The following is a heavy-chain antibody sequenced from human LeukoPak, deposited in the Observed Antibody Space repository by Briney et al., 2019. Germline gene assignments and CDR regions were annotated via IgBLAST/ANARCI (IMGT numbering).Heavy chain of an antibody. CDR1: GYTFTSYG. V-gene: IGHV1-18*01. J-gene: IGHJ6*02. CDR2: ISAYNGNT. CDR3: ARDNSLESYYYYYGMDV. Sequence: ASVKVSCKASGYTFTSYGISWVRQAPGQGLEWMGRISAYNGNTNYAQKLQGRVTMTTDTSTSTAYMELRSLRSDDTAVYYCARDNSLESYYYYYGMDVWGQGTTVTVSS. D-gene: IGHD1-1*01.